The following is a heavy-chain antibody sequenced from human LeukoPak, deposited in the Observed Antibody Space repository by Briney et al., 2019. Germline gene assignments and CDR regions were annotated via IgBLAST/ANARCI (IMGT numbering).Heavy chain of an antibody. J-gene: IGHJ6*03. Sequence: VGSLRLSCAASGFTFSSYWMSWVRQAPGKGLEWVSNIKQDGSEKYYVDSVKGRFTISRDNAKNSLYLQMNSLRAEDTAVYYCARALGRYCSSTSCDMDVWGKGTTVTVSS. CDR3: ARALGRYCSSTSCDMDV. D-gene: IGHD2-2*01. CDR2: IKQDGSEK. CDR1: GFTFSSYW. V-gene: IGHV3-7*01.